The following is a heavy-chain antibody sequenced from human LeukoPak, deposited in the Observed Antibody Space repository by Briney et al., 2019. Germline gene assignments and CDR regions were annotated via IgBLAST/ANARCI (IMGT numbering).Heavy chain of an antibody. CDR2: INHSGST. CDR1: GGSFSGYY. Sequence: SETLSLTCAVYGGSFSGYYWSWIRQPPGKGLEWIGEINHSGSTNYNPSLKSRVTISVDTSKNQFSLKLSSVTAADTAVYYCARVRRFGWLYDAFDIWGQGTMVTVSS. V-gene: IGHV4-34*01. CDR3: ARVRRFGWLYDAFDI. J-gene: IGHJ3*02. D-gene: IGHD3-10*01.